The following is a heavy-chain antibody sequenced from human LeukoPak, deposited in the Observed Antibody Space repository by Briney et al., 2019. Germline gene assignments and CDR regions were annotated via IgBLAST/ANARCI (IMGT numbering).Heavy chain of an antibody. D-gene: IGHD6-13*01. CDR2: IWYGGNNK. J-gene: IGHJ6*02. CDR1: GFTFSSYG. Sequence: PGGSLRLSCAASGFTFSSYGMHWVRQAPGKGLEWVAVIWYGGNNKYYADSVKGRFTNSRDNSKNTLYLQMNSLRAEDTAVYYCARVPAAAGRANYYYYYGLDVWGRGTTVTVSS. CDR3: ARVPAAAGRANYYYYYGLDV. V-gene: IGHV3-33*01.